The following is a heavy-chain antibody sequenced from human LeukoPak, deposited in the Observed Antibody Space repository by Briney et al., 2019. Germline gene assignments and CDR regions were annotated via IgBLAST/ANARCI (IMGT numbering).Heavy chain of an antibody. J-gene: IGHJ4*02. CDR3: ARDLVPGVFDY. V-gene: IGHV4-61*02. CDR1: GDSISSGSYY. CDR2: IYTSGST. Sequence: SETLSLTCTVSGDSISSGSYYWSWIRQPAGRGLEWIGRIYTSGSTNYNPSLKSRVTISVDTSKNQFSLKLSSVTAADTTVYYCARDLVPGVFDYWGQGTLVTVSS. D-gene: IGHD3-10*01.